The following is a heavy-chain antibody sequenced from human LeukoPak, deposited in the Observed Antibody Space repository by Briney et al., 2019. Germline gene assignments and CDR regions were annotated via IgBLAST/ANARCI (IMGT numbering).Heavy chain of an antibody. V-gene: IGHV4-38-2*01. D-gene: IGHD6-19*01. CDR2: IYHSGST. Sequence: SETLSLTCAVSGYSISSGYYWGWIRQPPGKGLEWIGSIYHSGSTYYNPSLKSRVTISVDTSKNQFSLKLSSVTAADTAVYYCATKAVAGSGAFDIWGQGTMVTVSP. CDR1: GYSISSGYY. CDR3: ATKAVAGSGAFDI. J-gene: IGHJ3*02.